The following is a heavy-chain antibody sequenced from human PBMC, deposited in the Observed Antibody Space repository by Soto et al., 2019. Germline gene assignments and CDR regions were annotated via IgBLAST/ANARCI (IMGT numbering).Heavy chain of an antibody. CDR1: GYSFTSYW. D-gene: IGHD3-3*01. V-gene: IGHV5-51*01. Sequence: EVQLVQSGAEVKKPGESLKISCKGSGYSFTSYWIGWVRQMPGKGLEWMGIIYPGDSDTRYSPSFQGQVTISADKSISTAYLQWSSLKASDTAMYYCARARPRTIFGLVPPDYWGQGTLVTVSS. CDR3: ARARPRTIFGLVPPDY. J-gene: IGHJ4*02. CDR2: IYPGDSDT.